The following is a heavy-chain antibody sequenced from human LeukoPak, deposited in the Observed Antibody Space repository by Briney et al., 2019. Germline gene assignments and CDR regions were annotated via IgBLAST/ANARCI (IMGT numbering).Heavy chain of an antibody. D-gene: IGHD5-18*01. CDR3: ARDPGYSYGPPFDY. J-gene: IGHJ4*02. V-gene: IGHV4-38-2*02. Sequence: SETLSLTCTVSGYSINSGFYWGWIRQPPGKGLDWIGNIYHSGSTYYNPSLKGRVTISVDKSKNQFSLKLTSVTAADTAVYYCARDPGYSYGPPFDYWGQGTLVTVSS. CDR2: IYHSGST. CDR1: GYSINSGFY.